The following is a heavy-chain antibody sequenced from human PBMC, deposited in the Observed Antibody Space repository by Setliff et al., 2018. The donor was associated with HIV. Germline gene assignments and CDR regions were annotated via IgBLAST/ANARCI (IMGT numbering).Heavy chain of an antibody. J-gene: IGHJ2*01. V-gene: IGHV3-7*01. D-gene: IGHD4-17*01. CDR1: TFTFSNYW. Sequence: GGSLRLSCAASTFTFSNYWMAWVRQAPGRGLEWVSNINPDGSEQYYVDSVRGRFTISRDNAKSSLYLQMNSLRAEDTAVYYCARDPYPDFDYGDWYFDLWGRGTLVTVSS. CDR2: INPDGSEQ. CDR3: ARDPYPDFDYGDWYFDL.